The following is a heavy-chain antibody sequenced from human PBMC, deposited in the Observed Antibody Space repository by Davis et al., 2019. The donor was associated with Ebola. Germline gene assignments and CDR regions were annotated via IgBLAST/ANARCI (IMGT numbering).Heavy chain of an antibody. J-gene: IGHJ4*02. D-gene: IGHD1-7*01. CDR3: AREETAPYWNSSPYYFDY. V-gene: IGHV7-4-1*02. CDR1: GYTFINYA. Sequence: AASVKVSCKASGYTFINYAINWVRQAPGQGLEWMGWINTNTGSPTYAQGFTGRFVFSLDTSASTAYLQISSLKAEDTAVYYCAREETAPYWNSSPYYFDYWGQGTLVTVSS. CDR2: INTNTGSP.